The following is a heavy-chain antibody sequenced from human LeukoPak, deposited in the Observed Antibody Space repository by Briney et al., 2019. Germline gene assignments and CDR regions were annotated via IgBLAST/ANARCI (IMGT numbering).Heavy chain of an antibody. CDR2: INPSGGST. V-gene: IGHV1-46*01. D-gene: IGHD3-22*01. Sequence: GASVKVSCKASGYTFTSYGINWVRQATGQGLEWMGIINPSGGSTSYAQKFQGRVTMTMDMSTSTVYMELSSLRSEDTAVYYCAISRPPSTMIVLGYWGQGTLVTVSS. CDR3: AISRPPSTMIVLGY. J-gene: IGHJ4*02. CDR1: GYTFTSYG.